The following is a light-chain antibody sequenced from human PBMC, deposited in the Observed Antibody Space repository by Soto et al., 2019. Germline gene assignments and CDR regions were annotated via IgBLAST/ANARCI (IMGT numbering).Light chain of an antibody. Sequence: DIQMTQSPSTLSASVGDRVNITCRASQRSGSYLNWYQQKPGKAPYRLIYAASSLQSGVPSRFSGSGSGTEFTLTIISLHPADFATYYCQQSYSIPHTFGQGNRLEI. V-gene: IGKV1-39*01. CDR1: QRSGSY. J-gene: IGKJ2*01. CDR2: AAS. CDR3: QQSYSIPHT.